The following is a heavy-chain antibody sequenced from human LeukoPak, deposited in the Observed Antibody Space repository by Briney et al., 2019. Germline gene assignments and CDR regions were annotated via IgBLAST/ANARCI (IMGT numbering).Heavy chain of an antibody. CDR3: AKDPPVALRPSSRPY. CDR1: GFTFSTYG. CDR2: ILYDGSNK. V-gene: IGHV3-30*18. J-gene: IGHJ4*02. Sequence: GGSLRLSCAASGFTFSTYGMHWVRQAPGKGLEWVAVILYDGSNKYHADAVKGRFTISRDNSRNTLYLEMNSLRAEDTAVYYCAKDPPVALRPSSRPYWGQGTLVTVSS. D-gene: IGHD5-12*01.